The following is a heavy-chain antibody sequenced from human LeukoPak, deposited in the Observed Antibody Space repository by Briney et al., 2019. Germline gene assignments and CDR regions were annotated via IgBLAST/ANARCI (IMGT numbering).Heavy chain of an antibody. J-gene: IGHJ6*02. CDR3: ARGGGLDF. Sequence: GSLRLSCAASGFTFSSYWMNWARQAPGKGLEWVASINHNGNVNYYVDSVKGRFTISRDNAKTSLYLQMTNLRAEDTAVYFCARGGGLDFWGQGATVTVSS. CDR2: INHNGNVN. CDR1: GFTFSSYW. V-gene: IGHV3-7*03. D-gene: IGHD3-16*01.